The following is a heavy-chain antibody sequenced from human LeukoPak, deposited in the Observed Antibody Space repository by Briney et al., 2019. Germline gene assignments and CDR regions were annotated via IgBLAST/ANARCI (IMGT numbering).Heavy chain of an antibody. CDR1: GGSIDSTNW. CDR2: IHHDGRI. V-gene: IGHV4/OR15-8*01. D-gene: IGHD3-16*02. CDR3: ARSHDHLWGNYPDY. J-gene: IGHJ4*02. Sequence: SETLSLTCDVSGGSIDSTNWWNWVRQPPGKGLEWIGEIHHDGRINYNPSLKSRVTLSVDKSKNQFSLRLNSVTTADTAMYYCARSHDHLWGNYPDYWGQGTLVTVSS.